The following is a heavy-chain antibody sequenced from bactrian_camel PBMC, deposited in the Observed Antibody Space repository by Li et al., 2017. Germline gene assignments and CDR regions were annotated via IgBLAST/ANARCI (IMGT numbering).Heavy chain of an antibody. D-gene: IGHD1*01. J-gene: IGHJ4*01. CDR2: HYTGGGRGVET. V-gene: IGHV3S1*01. Sequence: HVQLVESGGGSVQAGGSLRLSCAISGRSNENYFLAWFRQTAGKGREGVASHYTGGGRGVETYYADSVKGRFTVSLDNTKNTLYLQMNNLKTEDTAMYYCAIGRLGDAGKTGQGTQVTVS. CDR1: GRSNENYF.